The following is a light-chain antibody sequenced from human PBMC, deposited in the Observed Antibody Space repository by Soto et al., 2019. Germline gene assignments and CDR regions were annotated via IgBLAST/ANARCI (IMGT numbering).Light chain of an antibody. CDR2: VAF. V-gene: IGKV1-39*01. CDR1: HTIGNN. CDR3: HQSFSIPYT. Sequence: DIQMTQSPSSLSASVGDRVTITCRASHTIGNNLNWYQQNPGKAPRLLIYVAFSLQSGVPSRFSGSGSGTDFNLTISSVQPDDFATYFCHQSFSIPYTLGQGTILQIK. J-gene: IGKJ2*01.